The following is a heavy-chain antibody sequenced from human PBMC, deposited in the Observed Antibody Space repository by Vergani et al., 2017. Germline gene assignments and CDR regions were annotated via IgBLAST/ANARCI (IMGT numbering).Heavy chain of an antibody. CDR2: IRSKAYGGTT. CDR3: ASVTTGTGGWFDP. CDR1: GFTFDDCS. Sequence: EVQLLESGGGLVQPGGSLRLSCTASGFTFDDCSMSWVRQAPGKGLEWVSFIRSKAYGGTTEYAASVKGRFTISRDDSKSIAYLQMNSLKTEDTAVYYCASVTTGTGGWFDPWGQGTLVTVSS. J-gene: IGHJ5*02. V-gene: IGHV3-49*04. D-gene: IGHD4-11*01.